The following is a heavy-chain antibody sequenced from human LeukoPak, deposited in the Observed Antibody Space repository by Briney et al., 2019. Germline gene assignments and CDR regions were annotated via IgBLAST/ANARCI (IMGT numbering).Heavy chain of an antibody. CDR3: ARDAGYGGNSDY. CDR1: GFTFNMYW. J-gene: IGHJ4*02. Sequence: GGSLRLSCAASGFTFNMYWMTWVRQAPGKGLESVAYINKDGSDKYYVDSEKGRFTVSRDSAKNSLYLQMNSLRAEGTAVYYCARDAGYGGNSDYWGQGTLVTVSS. V-gene: IGHV3-7*01. CDR2: INKDGSDK. D-gene: IGHD4-23*01.